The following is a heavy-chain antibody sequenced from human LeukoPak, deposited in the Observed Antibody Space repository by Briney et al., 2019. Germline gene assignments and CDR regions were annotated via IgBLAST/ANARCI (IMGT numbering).Heavy chain of an antibody. D-gene: IGHD2-8*01. Sequence: SETLSLTCAVYGGSFSGYYWSWIRQPPGKGLEWIGEINHSGSTNYNPSLKSRVTISVDTSKNQFSLKLSSVTAAGTAVYCCAREWFGNFDYWGQGTLVTVSS. J-gene: IGHJ4*02. CDR2: INHSGST. CDR3: AREWFGNFDY. V-gene: IGHV4-34*01. CDR1: GGSFSGYY.